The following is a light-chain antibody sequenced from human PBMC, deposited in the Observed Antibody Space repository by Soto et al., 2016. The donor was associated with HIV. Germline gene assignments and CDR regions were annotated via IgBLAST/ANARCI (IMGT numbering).Light chain of an antibody. CDR3: QHAET. Sequence: DIQMTQSPSTLSASVGDRVTITCRASHIINDWLAWYQQKPGKALNLLIYKTSNLESGVPSRFSGSGSGTEFTLTISSLLPDDSATYYCQHAETFGQGTKLEIK. V-gene: IGKV1-5*03. CDR1: HIINDW. CDR2: KTS. J-gene: IGKJ2*01.